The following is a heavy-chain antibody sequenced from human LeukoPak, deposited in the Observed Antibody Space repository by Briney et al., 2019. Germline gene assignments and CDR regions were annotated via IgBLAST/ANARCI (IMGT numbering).Heavy chain of an antibody. D-gene: IGHD1-26*01. CDR2: ISGSGGST. V-gene: IGHV3-23*01. CDR3: AKDRGSYWYFDC. Sequence: GGSLRLSCAASGFTVSSYAMSWVRQAPGKGLEWVSAISGSGGSTYYADSVKGRFTISRDNSKNTLYLQMNSLRAEDTAVYYCAKDRGSYWYFDCWGQGTLVTVSS. J-gene: IGHJ4*02. CDR1: GFTVSSYA.